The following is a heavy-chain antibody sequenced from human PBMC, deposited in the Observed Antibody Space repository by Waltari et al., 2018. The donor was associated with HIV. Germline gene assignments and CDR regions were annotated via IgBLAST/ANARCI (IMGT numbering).Heavy chain of an antibody. J-gene: IGHJ3*02. Sequence: EVQLVESGGVVVQPGGPLSLSCAASGFPFGACAMHWVRQAPGKGLEWVSLISWDGGSTYYADSVKGRFTISRDNSKNSLYLQMNSLRAEDTALYYCSTYGDSEAFDIWGQGTMVTVSS. V-gene: IGHV3-43D*03. CDR2: ISWDGGST. CDR1: GFPFGACA. D-gene: IGHD4-17*01. CDR3: STYGDSEAFDI.